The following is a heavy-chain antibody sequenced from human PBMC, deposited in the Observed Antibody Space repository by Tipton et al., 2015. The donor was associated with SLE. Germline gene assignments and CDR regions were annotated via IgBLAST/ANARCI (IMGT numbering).Heavy chain of an antibody. D-gene: IGHD3-22*01. CDR2: ISVSGSNI. CDR1: GFTFSDHY. J-gene: IGHJ3*02. CDR3: ATYDSEPHDAFDI. V-gene: IGHV3-11*01. Sequence: SLRPSCAASGFTFSDHYMNWIRQAPGKGLEWISYISVSGSNIHYADSVKGRFAISRDNAEKSLYLQMSSLRAEDTAVYYCATYDSEPHDAFDIWGQGTMVTVSS.